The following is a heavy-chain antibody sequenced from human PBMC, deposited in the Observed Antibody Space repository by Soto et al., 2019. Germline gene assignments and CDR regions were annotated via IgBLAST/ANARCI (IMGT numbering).Heavy chain of an antibody. CDR1: DFTFSGYT. Sequence: EEQLVESGGGLVKPGGSLRLSCAASDFTFSGYTMSWVRQAPGKGLEWVSSISRSSNSIYYAYSVKGRFTISRDNAKNSLYLQMNSLRAEDTAVYYCARSYCTSATCYPAVDFWGQGTLVTVSS. CDR3: ARSYCTSATCYPAVDF. CDR2: ISRSSNSI. J-gene: IGHJ4*02. D-gene: IGHD2-8*02. V-gene: IGHV3-21*01.